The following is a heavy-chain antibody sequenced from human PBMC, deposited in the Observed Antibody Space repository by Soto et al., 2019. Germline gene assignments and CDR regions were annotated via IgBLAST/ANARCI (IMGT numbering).Heavy chain of an antibody. CDR3: ARGSGWYFSRGSFDY. Sequence: GGSLRLSCAASGFTFSSYGMHWVRQAPGKGLEWVAVISYDGSNKYYADSVKGRFTISRDNSKNTLYLQMNSLRAEDTAVYYCARGSGWYFSRGSFDYWGQGTLVTVSS. V-gene: IGHV3-30*03. CDR2: ISYDGSNK. CDR1: GFTFSSYG. D-gene: IGHD6-19*01. J-gene: IGHJ4*02.